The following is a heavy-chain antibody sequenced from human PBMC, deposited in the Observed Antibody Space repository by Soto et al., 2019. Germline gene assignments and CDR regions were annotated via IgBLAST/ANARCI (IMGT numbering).Heavy chain of an antibody. CDR3: ARVGGQSYYAMDV. CDR2: IRTYNGNT. Sequence: QVQLVQSGAEVKKPGASVKVSCKTSGYTFTSYGITWLRQAPGQGLEWMGWIRTYNGNTNYAQKLQDRVTITTATSTSTAYMELWSLRTYDTAVYYCARVGGQSYYAMDVWGQGTTVTVSS. CDR1: GYTFTSYG. D-gene: IGHD2-15*01. V-gene: IGHV1-18*01. J-gene: IGHJ6*02.